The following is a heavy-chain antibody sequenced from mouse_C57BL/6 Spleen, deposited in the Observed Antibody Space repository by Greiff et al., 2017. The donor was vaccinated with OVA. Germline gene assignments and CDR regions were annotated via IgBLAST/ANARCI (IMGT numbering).Heavy chain of an antibody. CDR1: GYPFTDYN. Sequence: EVQLQESGPELVKPGASVKIPCKASGYPFTDYNMDWVKQSHGKSLEWIGDINPNNGGTIYNQKFKGKATLTVDKSSSTAYMELRSLTSEDTAVYYCARSKGDYYAMDYWGQGTSVTVSS. CDR2: INPNNGGT. CDR3: ARSKGDYYAMDY. V-gene: IGHV1-18*01. J-gene: IGHJ4*01.